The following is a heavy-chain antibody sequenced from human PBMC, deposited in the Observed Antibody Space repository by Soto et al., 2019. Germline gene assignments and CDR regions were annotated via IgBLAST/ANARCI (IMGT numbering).Heavy chain of an antibody. Sequence: SETLSLTCAVYGGSFSGYYWSWIRQPPGKGLEWIGEINHSGSTNYNPSLKSRVTISVDTSKNQFSLKLSSVTAADTAVYYCARAHYDYIWGSYRRPDAFDIWGQGTMVTVS. D-gene: IGHD3-16*02. CDR3: ARAHYDYIWGSYRRPDAFDI. CDR2: INHSGST. J-gene: IGHJ3*02. V-gene: IGHV4-34*01. CDR1: GGSFSGYY.